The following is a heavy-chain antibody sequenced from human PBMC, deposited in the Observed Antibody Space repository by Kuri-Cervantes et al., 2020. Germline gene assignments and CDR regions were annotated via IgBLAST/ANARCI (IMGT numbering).Heavy chain of an antibody. Sequence: GGSLRLSCEASRFTFSPCDIHWVRQPTGKGLEWVSRFGPIGDTYYPGSVKGRFTISRDNSKNTLYLQMNSLRAEDTAVYYCAKSPRVYYGDYPPDYWGQGTLVTVSS. D-gene: IGHD4-17*01. CDR3: AKSPRVYYGDYPPDY. CDR1: RFTFSPCD. J-gene: IGHJ4*02. V-gene: IGHV3-13*01. CDR2: FGPIGDT.